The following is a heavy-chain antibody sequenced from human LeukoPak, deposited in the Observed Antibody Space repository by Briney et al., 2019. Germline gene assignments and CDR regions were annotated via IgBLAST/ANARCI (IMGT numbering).Heavy chain of an antibody. CDR3: AKDRFFNGVCYSLDY. D-gene: IGHD2-8*01. V-gene: IGHV3-23*01. CDR2: ISGSAGST. J-gene: IGHJ4*02. CDR1: GFTFSSYA. Sequence: GGSLRLSCAASGFTFSSYAMSWVRQAPGKGLEWVSAISGSAGSTYYADSVKGRFTISRDNSKNTLYLQMNSLRAEDTAVYYCAKDRFFNGVCYSLDYWGQGTLVTVSS.